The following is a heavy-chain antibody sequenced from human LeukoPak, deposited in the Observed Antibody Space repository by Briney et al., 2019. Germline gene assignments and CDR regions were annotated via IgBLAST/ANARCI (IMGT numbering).Heavy chain of an antibody. V-gene: IGHV1-2*02. CDR1: GYTFTGYY. CDR2: INPNSGGT. Sequence: GASVKVSCKASGYTFTGYYMHWVRQAPGQGLEWMGWINPNSGGTNYAQKFQGRVTMTRDTSISTAYMELSRLRSDDTAVYYCARVSDYGDYYFDYWDQGTLVTVSS. D-gene: IGHD4-17*01. CDR3: ARVSDYGDYYFDY. J-gene: IGHJ4*02.